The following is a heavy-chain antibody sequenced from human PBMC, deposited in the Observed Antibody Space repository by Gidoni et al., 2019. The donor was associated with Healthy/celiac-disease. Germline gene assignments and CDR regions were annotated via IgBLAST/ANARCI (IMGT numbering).Heavy chain of an antibody. CDR1: GGSFSGSY. V-gene: IGHV4-34*01. CDR3: ARGPEEALGYSSGWYLVY. CDR2: INHSGST. D-gene: IGHD6-19*01. J-gene: IGHJ4*02. Sequence: QVQLQQWGAGLLKPSETLSLTCAVYGGSFSGSYWSWIRQPPGKGLEWIGEINHSGSTNYNPSLKSRVTISVDTSKNQFSLKLSSVTAADTAVYYCARGPEEALGYSSGWYLVYWGQGTLVTVSS.